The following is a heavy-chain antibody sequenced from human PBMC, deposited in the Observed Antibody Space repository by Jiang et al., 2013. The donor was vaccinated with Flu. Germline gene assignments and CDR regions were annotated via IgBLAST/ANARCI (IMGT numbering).Heavy chain of an antibody. Sequence: QTLSLTCAISGDSVSSNSVTWNWIRQSPSRGLEWLGRTYYRSKWYNDYAVSVSGRITINPDTSKNQFSLQLNSVTPEDTAVYYCGRASGGLFHYWGQGTLVTVSS. D-gene: IGHD2-15*01. CDR2: TYYRSKWYN. CDR1: GDSVSSNSVT. CDR3: GRASGGLFHY. J-gene: IGHJ4*02. V-gene: IGHV6-1*01.